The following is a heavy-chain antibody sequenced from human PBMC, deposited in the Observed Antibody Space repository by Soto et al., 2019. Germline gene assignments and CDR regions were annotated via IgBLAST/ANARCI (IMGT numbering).Heavy chain of an antibody. V-gene: IGHV1-69*02. Sequence: QVQLVQSGAEVKKPGSSVKVSCKASGGTFSRYTFTWVRQAPGQGLEWMGRIIPILEIPNYAQHSQGRATITADKSTSTAYVELSSLRSDDTAVYYCASHFTGVLVLGTSPPGGDNYGWDVWGQGTTVTVSS. D-gene: IGHD2-8*02. CDR1: GGTFSRYT. J-gene: IGHJ6*02. CDR3: ASHFTGVLVLGTSPPGGDNYGWDV. CDR2: IIPILEIP.